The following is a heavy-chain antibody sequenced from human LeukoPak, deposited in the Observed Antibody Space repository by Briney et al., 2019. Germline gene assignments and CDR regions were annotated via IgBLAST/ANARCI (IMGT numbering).Heavy chain of an antibody. V-gene: IGHV3-74*01. D-gene: IGHD5-18*01. Sequence: PGGSLRLSCAASGFTFSSYSMNWVRQAPGKGLVWVSRINSDGSSTSYADSVKGRFTISRDNAKNTLYLQMNSLRAEDTAVYYCARDHSYGFLWFDPWGQGTLVTVPS. J-gene: IGHJ5*02. CDR1: GFTFSSYS. CDR2: INSDGSST. CDR3: ARDHSYGFLWFDP.